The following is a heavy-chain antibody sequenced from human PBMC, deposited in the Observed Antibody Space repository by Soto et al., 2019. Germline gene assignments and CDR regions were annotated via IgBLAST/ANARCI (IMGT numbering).Heavy chain of an antibody. J-gene: IGHJ4*02. CDR1: GGSFSGYY. CDR2: INHSGST. D-gene: IGHD3-10*01. CDR3: ARGIKGGPMVYFDY. V-gene: IGHV4-34*01. Sequence: QVQLQQWGAGLLKPSETLSLTCAVYGGSFSGYYWCWIRQPPGKGLEWIGEINHSGSTNYNPSLKSRVTTSVDTSKNQVSLKLSSVTAADTAVYYCARGIKGGPMVYFDYWGQGTLVTVSS.